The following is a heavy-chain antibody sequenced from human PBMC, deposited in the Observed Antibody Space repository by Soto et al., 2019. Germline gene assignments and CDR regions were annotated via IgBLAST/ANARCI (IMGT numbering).Heavy chain of an antibody. D-gene: IGHD2-21*02. CDR1: RFTFSDYY. V-gene: IGHV3-11*06. CDR3: ARNQCGGDCYSADFYDY. Sequence: GGSLRLSCAASRFTFSDYYMSWIRQAPGKGLEWVSYISSSSSYTNYADSVKGRFTISRDNAKNSLYLQMNSLRAEDTAVYYCARNQCGGDCYSADFYDYWGQGTLVTVSS. J-gene: IGHJ4*02. CDR2: ISSSSSYT.